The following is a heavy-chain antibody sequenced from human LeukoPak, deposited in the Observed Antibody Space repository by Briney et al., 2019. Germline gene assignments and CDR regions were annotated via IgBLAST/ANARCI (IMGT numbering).Heavy chain of an antibody. CDR2: IYYTGST. D-gene: IGHD3-22*01. CDR1: GGSISSSSYY. V-gene: IGHV4-39*01. CDR3: ARRAYDSSGYYWDY. J-gene: IGHJ4*02. Sequence: SETLSLTCTVSGGSISSSSYYWGWIRQPPGKGLEWIGSIYYTGSTYYNPSLKSRVTISVDTSKNQFSLKLSSVTAADTAVYYCARRAYDSSGYYWDYWGQGTLVTVSS.